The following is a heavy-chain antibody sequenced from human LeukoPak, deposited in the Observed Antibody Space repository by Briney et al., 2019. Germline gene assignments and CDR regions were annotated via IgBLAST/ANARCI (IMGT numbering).Heavy chain of an antibody. V-gene: IGHV3-21*01. CDR2: ISSSSSYI. D-gene: IGHD3-22*01. CDR3: ASLDDSSGYLDLLGAFDI. Sequence: RAGGSLRLSCAASGFTFSSYSMNWVRQAPGKGLEWVSSISSSSSYIYYADSVKGRFTIFRDNAKNSLYLQMNSLRAEDTAVYYCASLDDSSGYLDLLGAFDIWGQGTMVTVSS. J-gene: IGHJ3*02. CDR1: GFTFSSYS.